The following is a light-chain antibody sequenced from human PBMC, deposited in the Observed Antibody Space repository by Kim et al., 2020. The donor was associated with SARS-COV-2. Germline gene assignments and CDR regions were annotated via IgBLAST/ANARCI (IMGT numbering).Light chain of an antibody. V-gene: IGKV3D-15*01. Sequence: SPGERATLSCRASQSVRSSLAWYQQKPGQPPRLLIYDASIRATGVPATFTGSGSGTEFTLTISSLQSEDFAVYFCQQYYTWSALTFGGGTKVDIK. CDR1: QSVRSS. CDR3: QQYYTWSALT. J-gene: IGKJ4*01. CDR2: DAS.